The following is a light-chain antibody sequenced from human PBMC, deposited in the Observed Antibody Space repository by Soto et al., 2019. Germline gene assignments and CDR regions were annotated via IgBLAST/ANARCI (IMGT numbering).Light chain of an antibody. J-gene: IGKJ1*01. CDR3: HQYNIYRKM. CDR1: QSISSW. CDR2: KAS. Sequence: DIPMTQSPSTLSASVGDRVTITCRASQSISSWLAWYQQKPGKAPKLLIYKASSLDSGVPSGFSGSESATSRSLTFCSLQPDDFPPKYCHQYNIYRKMFGQGTKVEIK. V-gene: IGKV1-5*03.